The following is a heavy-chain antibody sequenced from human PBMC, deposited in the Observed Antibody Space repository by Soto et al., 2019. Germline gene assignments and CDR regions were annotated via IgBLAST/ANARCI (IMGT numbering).Heavy chain of an antibody. CDR1: GFTFRSYA. D-gene: IGHD3-22*01. Sequence: PGGSLRLSCAASGFTFRSYAMHWVRQAPGKWLGWVAVISYDGSNKYYADSVKGRCTISRDNSKNTLYLQMNSLRAEDTAVYYCASGRSGYRNWFDPWGQGTLVPVSS. V-gene: IGHV3-30-3*01. CDR3: ASGRSGYRNWFDP. J-gene: IGHJ5*02. CDR2: ISYDGSNK.